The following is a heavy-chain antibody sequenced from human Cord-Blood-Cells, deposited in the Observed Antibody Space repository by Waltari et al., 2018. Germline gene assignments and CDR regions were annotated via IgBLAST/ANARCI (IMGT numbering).Heavy chain of an antibody. D-gene: IGHD3-3*01. Sequence: QLQLQESGPGLVKPSETLSLTCTVSGGSISSSSYYWGWIRQPPGKGLEWIGSIYSSESTYDNPSLKSRVTIAVDTSKNQFSLKLSSVTAADTAVYYCARLETYYDFWSGSRNWFDPWGQGTLVTVSS. V-gene: IGHV4-39*01. CDR3: ARLETYYDFWSGSRNWFDP. CDR1: GGSISSSSYY. J-gene: IGHJ5*02. CDR2: IYSSEST.